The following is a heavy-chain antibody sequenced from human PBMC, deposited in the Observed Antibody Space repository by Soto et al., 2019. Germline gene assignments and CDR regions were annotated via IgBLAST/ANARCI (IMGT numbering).Heavy chain of an antibody. CDR3: ANDAGQQWRFDY. D-gene: IGHD6-19*01. J-gene: IGHJ4*02. Sequence: EVQLLESGGGLIQPGGSLRLSCAASGFTFSSYAMSWVRQVPGKGLEWVSGISGTGNSTYYADSVKGRFFISRASPKNTVYLHMNSLRAEDTAVYYYANDAGQQWRFDYWGQGALVTVSS. CDR2: ISGTGNST. V-gene: IGHV3-23*01. CDR1: GFTFSSYA.